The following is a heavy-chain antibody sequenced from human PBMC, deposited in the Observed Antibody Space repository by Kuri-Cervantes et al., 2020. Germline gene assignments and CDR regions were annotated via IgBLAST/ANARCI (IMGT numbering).Heavy chain of an antibody. CDR3: AKDGQENGFWEYSYMDV. CDR2: IWYDGSNK. V-gene: IGHV3-30*02. CDR1: GFTFSSYG. J-gene: IGHJ6*03. D-gene: IGHD3-3*01. Sequence: GGSLRLSCAASGFTFSSYGMHWVRQAPGKGLEWVAVIWYDGSNKYYADSVKGRFTISRDNSKNTLYLRMNSLRAEDTAVYYCAKDGQENGFWEYSYMDVWGKGTTVTVSS.